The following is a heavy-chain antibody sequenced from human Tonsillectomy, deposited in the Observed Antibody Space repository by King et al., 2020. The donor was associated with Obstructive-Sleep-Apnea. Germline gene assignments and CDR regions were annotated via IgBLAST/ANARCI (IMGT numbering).Heavy chain of an antibody. Sequence: VQLVESGAEVKKPGESLKISCTGSGYRFTNYWIGWVRQMPGKGLEWMGIIYPGDSDTRYSPSFQGQVTISADKSTSTAYLQWGSLKASDTAMYYCASHYSSTNYYFDYWGQGTLVTVSS. V-gene: IGHV5-51*01. CDR3: ASHYSSTNYYFDY. J-gene: IGHJ4*02. CDR2: IYPGDSDT. D-gene: IGHD2-2*01. CDR1: GYRFTNYW.